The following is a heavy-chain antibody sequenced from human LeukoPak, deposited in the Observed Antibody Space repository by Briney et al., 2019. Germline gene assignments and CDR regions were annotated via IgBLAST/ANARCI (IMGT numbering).Heavy chain of an antibody. V-gene: IGHV3-30*18. Sequence: GRSLRLSCAASGFTFGTYDMHWVRQAPGKGLEWVAVISHDGKNKYFEDSVKGRFTISRDNSKNTLYLQMNSLRAEDRAVYYCAKGSYGYNNIYYYAMDVWGQGTTVTVSS. CDR3: AKGSYGYNNIYYYAMDV. J-gene: IGHJ6*02. CDR1: GFTFGTYD. D-gene: IGHD5-24*01. CDR2: ISHDGKNK.